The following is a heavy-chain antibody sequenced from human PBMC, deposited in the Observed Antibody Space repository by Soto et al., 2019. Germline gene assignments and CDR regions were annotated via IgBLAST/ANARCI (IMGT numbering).Heavy chain of an antibody. Sequence: PGGSLRLSCSASGFTFSSYAMSWVRQAPGKGLEWVSAISGSGGSTYYADSVKGRFTISRDNSKNTLYLQMNSLRAEDTAVYYCARDRYSKSDYKYGMDVRGQGTTVTVSS. CDR2: ISGSGGST. D-gene: IGHD6-13*01. CDR3: ARDRYSKSDYKYGMDV. V-gene: IGHV3-23*01. CDR1: GFTFSSYA. J-gene: IGHJ6*02.